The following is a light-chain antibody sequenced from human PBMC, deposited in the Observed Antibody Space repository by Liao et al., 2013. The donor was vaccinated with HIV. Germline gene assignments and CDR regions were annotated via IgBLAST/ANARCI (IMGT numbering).Light chain of an antibody. CDR2: YDS. CDR1: NIGSKR. Sequence: SYELTQPPSVSVAPGKTARITCGGKNIGSKRVHWYRQKPGQAPVVVIHYDSDRPSGIPERFSGSSSGTTVTLTISGVQAEDEADYYCQSADSSATCPVFGGGTKLTVL. CDR3: QSADSSATCPV. V-gene: IGLV3-21*01. J-gene: IGLJ3*02.